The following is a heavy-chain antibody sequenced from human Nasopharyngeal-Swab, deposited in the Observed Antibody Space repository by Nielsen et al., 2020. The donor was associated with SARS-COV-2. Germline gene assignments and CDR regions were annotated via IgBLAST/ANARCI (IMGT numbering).Heavy chain of an antibody. CDR1: GYTFTGYY. Sequence: ASVKVSCKASGYTFTGYYMHWVRQAPGQRLEWMGRINPNSGDTNYAQNFQGRVTLTRATSIDTAYMELNRLRSDDTAAYFCARSCSGGRCYSGFDYWGQGTPVTVSS. J-gene: IGHJ4*02. CDR2: INPNSGDT. CDR3: ARSCSGGRCYSGFDY. D-gene: IGHD2-15*01. V-gene: IGHV1-2*06.